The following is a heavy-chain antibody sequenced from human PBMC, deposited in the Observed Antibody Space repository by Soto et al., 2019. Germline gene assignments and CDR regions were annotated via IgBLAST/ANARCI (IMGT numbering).Heavy chain of an antibody. CDR3: ARHRYFEGSVPGYVMDV. J-gene: IGHJ6*02. CDR2: ISSGGSFI. V-gene: IGHV3-11*01. CDR1: GFTFSDYY. Sequence: QVQLVESGGGLVKPGGSPRLSCAASGFTFSDYYMSWIRQAPGKGLEYISYISSGGSFIYYADSVKGRFTISRDTAKTSLYLQMNGLRAEATALYYCARHRYFEGSVPGYVMDVWGQGTTVTVSS. D-gene: IGHD3-9*01.